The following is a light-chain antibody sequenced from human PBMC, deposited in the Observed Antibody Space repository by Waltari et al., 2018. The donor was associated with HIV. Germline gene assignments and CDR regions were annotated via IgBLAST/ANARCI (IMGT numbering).Light chain of an antibody. CDR3: QVWDSSSDHAI. CDR1: NIGDKS. J-gene: IGLJ2*01. CDR2: DGS. Sequence: SYVLTQAPSVSVAPGHTARVPCGGNNIGDKSVHWYQQKPGQAPVSVVYDGSDRPSGIPERFSGSNSGNTATLTINRVEAGDEADYYCQVWDSSSDHAIFGGGTKLTVL. V-gene: IGLV3-21*02.